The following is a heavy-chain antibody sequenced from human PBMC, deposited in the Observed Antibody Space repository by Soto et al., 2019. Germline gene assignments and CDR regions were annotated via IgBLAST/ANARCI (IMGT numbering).Heavy chain of an antibody. Sequence: PVGSLRLSCAASGFTFSSYAMSWVRQAPGKGLEWVSAISGSGGSTYYADSVKGRFTISRDNSKNTLYLQMNSLRAEDTAVYYCAKDLPALIAVAGSTGGYDYWGQGTLVTVSS. D-gene: IGHD6-19*01. CDR1: GFTFSSYA. CDR3: AKDLPALIAVAGSTGGYDY. J-gene: IGHJ4*02. V-gene: IGHV3-23*01. CDR2: ISGSGGST.